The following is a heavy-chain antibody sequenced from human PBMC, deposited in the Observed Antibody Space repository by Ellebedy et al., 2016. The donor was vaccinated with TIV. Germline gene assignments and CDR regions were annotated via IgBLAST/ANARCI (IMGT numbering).Heavy chain of an antibody. D-gene: IGHD3-16*01. CDR2: LNANGVVI. V-gene: IGHV3-23*01. CDR1: GFTFRSYA. Sequence: PGGSLRLSCAASGFTFRSYAASWVRQAPGKGLEWVAGLNANGVVIAYADSVKGRFTISRDSSKNTLYLQMNSLRVEDTAVYFCAKDLGRSGWISDYWGQGTLVTVSS. J-gene: IGHJ4*02. CDR3: AKDLGRSGWISDY.